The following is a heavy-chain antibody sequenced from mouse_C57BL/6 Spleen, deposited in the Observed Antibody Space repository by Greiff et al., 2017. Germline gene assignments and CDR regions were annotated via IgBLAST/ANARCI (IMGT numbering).Heavy chain of an antibody. CDR2: ISSGSSTI. Sequence: DVKLVESGGGLVKPGGSLKLSCAASGFTFSDYGMHWVRQAPEKGLAWVAYISSGSSTIYYADPVKGRFTISRDNAKNTLFLQMTSLRSEDTAMYYCARGGESYYYGSSYEAWFAYWGQGTLVTVSA. V-gene: IGHV5-17*01. CDR3: ARGGESYYYGSSYEAWFAY. D-gene: IGHD1-1*01. CDR1: GFTFSDYG. J-gene: IGHJ3*01.